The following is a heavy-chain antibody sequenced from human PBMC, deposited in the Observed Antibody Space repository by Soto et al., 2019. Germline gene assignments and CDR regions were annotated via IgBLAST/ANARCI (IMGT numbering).Heavy chain of an antibody. J-gene: IGHJ4*02. D-gene: IGHD6-13*01. Sequence: WIRQPPGQGLEWIGYIYYSGSTNYNPSLKSRVTISVDTSKNQFSLRLSSVTAADTAVYYCARDMGIAAAGLDYWGQGTLVTVSS. CDR3: ARDMGIAAAGLDY. V-gene: IGHV4-59*12. CDR2: IYYSGST.